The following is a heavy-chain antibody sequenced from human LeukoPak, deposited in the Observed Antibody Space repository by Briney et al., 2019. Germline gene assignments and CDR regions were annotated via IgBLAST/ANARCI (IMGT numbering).Heavy chain of an antibody. V-gene: IGHV3-74*01. CDR2: INTDGSGT. CDR3: ASFTNSAAFDI. J-gene: IGHJ3*02. CDR1: GFTFRSSW. D-gene: IGHD4-23*01. Sequence: GGSLRLSCAASGFTFRSSWMHWVRQAPGKGLVWVSRINTDGSGTIYADSVKGRLTISRDNAKNTLYLQMNSLRVEDTAVYYCASFTNSAAFDIWGQGTMVTVSS.